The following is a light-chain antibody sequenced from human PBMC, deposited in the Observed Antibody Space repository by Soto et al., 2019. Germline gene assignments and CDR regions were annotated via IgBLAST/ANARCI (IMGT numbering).Light chain of an antibody. CDR1: QSVSDN. CDR3: QQYNKWPYT. J-gene: IGKJ2*01. CDR2: GAS. V-gene: IGKV3-15*01. Sequence: EVLMTQSPDTLYVSPGERVTLSCRASQSVSDNLAWYQQKPGQAPRLLIYGASTRATGVPARFSGSGSGTEFTLTISSLQSEDFAVYYCQQYNKWPYTFGQGTKLEIK.